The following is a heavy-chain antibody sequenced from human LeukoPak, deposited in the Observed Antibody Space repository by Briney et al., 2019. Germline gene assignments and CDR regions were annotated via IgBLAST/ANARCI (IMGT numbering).Heavy chain of an antibody. Sequence: PGGSLRLSCAASGFTFSSYGMSWVRQAPGKGLEWVSAISGSGGSTYYADSVKGRFTISRDNSKNTLYLQMNSLRAEDTAVYYCAKDLRLTACSSTSCYVDYWGQGTLVTVSS. CDR2: ISGSGGST. CDR1: GFTFSSYG. D-gene: IGHD2-2*01. V-gene: IGHV3-23*01. J-gene: IGHJ4*02. CDR3: AKDLRLTACSSTSCYVDY.